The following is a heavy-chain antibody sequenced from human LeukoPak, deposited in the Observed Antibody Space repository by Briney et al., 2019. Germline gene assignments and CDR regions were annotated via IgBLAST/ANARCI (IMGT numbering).Heavy chain of an antibody. CDR1: GYTFTSYY. Sequence: ASVKVSCKASGYTFTSYYMYWVRQAPGQGLEWMGIINPSGGSTSYAQKFQGRVTMTRDTSTSTVYMELSSLRSEDTAVYYCASNYVWGSYRYIFGYWGQGTLVTVSS. D-gene: IGHD3-16*02. J-gene: IGHJ4*02. CDR3: ASNYVWGSYRYIFGY. V-gene: IGHV1-46*01. CDR2: INPSGGST.